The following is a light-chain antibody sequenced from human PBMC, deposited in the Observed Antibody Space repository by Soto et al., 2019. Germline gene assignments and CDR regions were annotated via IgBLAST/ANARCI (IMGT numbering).Light chain of an antibody. V-gene: IGKV4-1*01. CDR2: WAS. Sequence: DIVMTQSPDSLAVSLGERATINCKSSQSVLYSSNNRNYLAWYQQKPGQPPNLLIYWASTRESGVPDRFSGSGSGTDFTLTISSLHAEDVAVYYCQQYSSTPLTFGGGTKVEIK. J-gene: IGKJ4*01. CDR3: QQYSSTPLT. CDR1: QSVLYSSNNRNY.